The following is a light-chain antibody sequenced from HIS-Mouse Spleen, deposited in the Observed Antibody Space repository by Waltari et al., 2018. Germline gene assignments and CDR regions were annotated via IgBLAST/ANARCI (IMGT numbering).Light chain of an antibody. Sequence: SSELTQDPAVSVALGQTVRITCQGDSLRSYYASWYQQKPGQAPVLVIYGKNNRPSGIPDRFSGSSSGNTASLTITGAQAEDEADYYCNSRDSSGNHYVLGTGTKVTVL. J-gene: IGLJ1*01. CDR1: SLRSYY. V-gene: IGLV3-19*01. CDR3: NSRDSSGNHYV. CDR2: GKN.